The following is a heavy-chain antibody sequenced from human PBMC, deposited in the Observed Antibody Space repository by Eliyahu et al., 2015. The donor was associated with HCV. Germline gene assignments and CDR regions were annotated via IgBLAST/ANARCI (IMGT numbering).Heavy chain of an antibody. CDR3: TREPYSSGWYRLPGDY. D-gene: IGHD6-19*01. V-gene: IGHV3-49*05. J-gene: IGHJ4*02. Sequence: EVQLVESGGGLVKPGRSLRLSCTASGFTFGDYAMSWFRQAPGKGLEWVGFIRSKAYGGTTEYAASVKGRFTISRDDSKSIAYLQMNSLKTEDTAVYYCTREPYSSGWYRLPGDYWGQGTLVTVSS. CDR2: IRSKAYGGTT. CDR1: GFTFGDYA.